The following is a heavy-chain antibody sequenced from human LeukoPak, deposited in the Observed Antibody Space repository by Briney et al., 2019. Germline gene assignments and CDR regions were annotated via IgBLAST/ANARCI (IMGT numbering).Heavy chain of an antibody. CDR2: IYYSGST. CDR1: GGSISSYY. J-gene: IGHJ5*02. CDR3: ARGGYYGSGNDFRFDP. Sequence: SSETLSLTCTVSGGSISSYYWSWIRQPPGKGLEWIGYIYYSGSTNYNPSLKSRVTISVDTSKNQFSLKLTSVTAADTAVYFCARGGYYGSGNDFRFDPWGQGTLVTVSS. D-gene: IGHD3-10*01. V-gene: IGHV4-59*01.